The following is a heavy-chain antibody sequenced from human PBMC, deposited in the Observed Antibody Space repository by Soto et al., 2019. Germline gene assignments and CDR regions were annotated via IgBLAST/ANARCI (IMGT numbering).Heavy chain of an antibody. J-gene: IGHJ6*02. CDR2: TNPSSGAT. D-gene: IGHD1-7*01. CDR3: AREAGTTGNYYYGMDV. V-gene: IGHV1-2*02. Sequence: QVQLVQSGAEVMKPGASEKVSCKASGYTFIGHYLHWVRQAPGQGLEWLGWTNPSSGATNFAQKFQGRVTMTRDTSISTAYLELSRLRSDDTAVYYCAREAGTTGNYYYGMDVWGQGTTVTVSS. CDR1: GYTFIGHY.